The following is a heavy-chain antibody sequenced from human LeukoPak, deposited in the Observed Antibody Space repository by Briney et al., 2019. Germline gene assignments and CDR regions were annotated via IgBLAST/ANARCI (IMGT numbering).Heavy chain of an antibody. V-gene: IGHV4-4*02. CDR2: VYHSGSP. CDR3: ARVYYDYLLYKGGYYWYHFGMDV. D-gene: IGHD3-9*01. Sequence: MPSGTLSLTCAVSGGSISSSSWWSWVRQPPGKGLEWIGEVYHSGSPNYNPSFRGRVTILVDKSKNQFSLNLGSLTAADTAAYYCARVYYDYLLYKGGYYWYHFGMDVWGQGTTVTVSS. CDR1: GGSISSSSW. J-gene: IGHJ6*02.